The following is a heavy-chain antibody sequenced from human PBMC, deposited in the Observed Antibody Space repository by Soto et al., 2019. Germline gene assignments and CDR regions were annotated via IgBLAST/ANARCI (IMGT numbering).Heavy chain of an antibody. CDR2: IYSGST. CDR1: GYSITSDYY. CDR3: AKKGYYPSGKINLFDS. J-gene: IGHJ4*02. Sequence: ETLSLTCAVSGYSITSDYYWGWIRQPPGKGLEWTGSIYSGSTYYNPSLKSRVTISVDTSKNQFSLRLTSVTAADTAMYYCAKKGYYPSGKINLFDSWGQGTLVTVSS. V-gene: IGHV4-38-2*01. D-gene: IGHD3-10*01.